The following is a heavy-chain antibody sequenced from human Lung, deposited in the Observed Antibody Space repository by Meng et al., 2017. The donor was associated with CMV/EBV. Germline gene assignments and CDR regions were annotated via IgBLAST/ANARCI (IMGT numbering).Heavy chain of an antibody. CDR3: ARQGGGTYGSDYYYGLDL. J-gene: IGHJ6*02. CDR2: IRSKPYSYAT. Sequence: GGSLRPXCAASGFTLTGSPTHWVRQASGNWLEWVGRIRSKPYSYATEYAASVKGRFTISRDDSKNTAFLQMDSVKTEETSVHYCARQGGGTYGSDYYYGLDLWGQGIXV. CDR1: GFTLTGSP. V-gene: IGHV3-73*01. D-gene: IGHD3-10*01.